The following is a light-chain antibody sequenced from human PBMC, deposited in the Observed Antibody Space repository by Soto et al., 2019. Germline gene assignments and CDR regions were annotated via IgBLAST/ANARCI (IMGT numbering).Light chain of an antibody. CDR2: DVS. J-gene: IGLJ2*01. V-gene: IGLV2-14*01. CDR1: SRDVGGYNY. Sequence: QSALTQPASVSGSPGQSITISCTGTSRDVGGYNYVAWYQQHPGKAPKLMIYDVSNRPSGVSNRFSGSKSGNTASLTISGLQAEDAADYYCSSYTSSSTRVVFGGGTKLTVL. CDR3: SSYTSSSTRVV.